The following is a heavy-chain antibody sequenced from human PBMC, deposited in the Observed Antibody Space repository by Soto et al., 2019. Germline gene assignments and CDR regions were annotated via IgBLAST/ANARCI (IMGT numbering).Heavy chain of an antibody. D-gene: IGHD3-10*01. J-gene: IGHJ6*02. Sequence: SETLSLTCTVSSSSVSSYYWNWIRQSPGKGLEWIGYIYYSGYTNYNPSLKSRITVSVDTSKNQFSLKLSSVTPADTAVYYCEGELPRRQGRNMDVWGQGTTVTVSS. CDR3: EGELPRRQGRNMDV. CDR1: SSSVSSYY. CDR2: IYYSGYT. V-gene: IGHV4-59*02.